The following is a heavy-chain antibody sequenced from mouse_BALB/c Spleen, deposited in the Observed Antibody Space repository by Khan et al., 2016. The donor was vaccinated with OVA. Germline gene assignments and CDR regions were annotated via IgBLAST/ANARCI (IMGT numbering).Heavy chain of an antibody. D-gene: IGHD3-1*01. CDR1: GYSITSGYF. CDR3: ARGGSSGPAWFAY. V-gene: IGHV3-6*02. J-gene: IGHJ3*01. Sequence: EVQLQESGPGLVKPSQSLSLTCSVTGYSITSGYFWNWIRQFPGNKLEWMGYIRYDGDSNYNPSLKNRISITRDPSKNQFFLTLNSVTPEDTATFYCARGGSSGPAWFAYWGQGTLVTVSP. CDR2: IRYDGDS.